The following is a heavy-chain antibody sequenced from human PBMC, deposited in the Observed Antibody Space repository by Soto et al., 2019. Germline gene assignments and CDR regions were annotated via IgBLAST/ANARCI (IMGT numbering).Heavy chain of an antibody. CDR2: ISAYNGNT. CDR3: ARDRPITIFGVVPQGFDP. J-gene: IGHJ5*02. CDR1: GYTFTSYG. D-gene: IGHD3-3*01. V-gene: IGHV1-18*01. Sequence: ASVKVSCKASGYTFTSYGISWVRQAPGQGLEWMGWISAYNGNTNYAQKLQGRVTMTTDTSTSTAYMELRSLRSDDTAVYYCARDRPITIFGVVPQGFDPWGQGTLVTVSS.